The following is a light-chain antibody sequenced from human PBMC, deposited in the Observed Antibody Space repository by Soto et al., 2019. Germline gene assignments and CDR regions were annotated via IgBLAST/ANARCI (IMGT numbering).Light chain of an antibody. CDR1: SSDVGGYNY. CDR3: SSYTSSSTGYV. CDR2: EVS. J-gene: IGLJ1*01. V-gene: IGLV2-14*01. Sequence: QSALTQPASVSGSPGQSITISCTGTSSDVGGYNYVSWYQQLPGKAPKLMIYEVSNRPSGVSNRFSGSKSGNAASLTISGLQAEDEADYYCSSYTSSSTGYVFGTGTKLTVL.